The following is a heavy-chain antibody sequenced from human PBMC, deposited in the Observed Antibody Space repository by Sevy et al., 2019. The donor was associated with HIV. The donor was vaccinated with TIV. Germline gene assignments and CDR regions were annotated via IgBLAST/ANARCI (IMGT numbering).Heavy chain of an antibody. CDR1: GDSISSGNHW. Sequence: SETLSLTCTVSGDSISSGNHWWSWIRQPAGKGLEWIGRIYTSGRTIYNPVLRSRATMSVDTSTNQFFLNLNSVTAADTAVYYCARDGIRRDYYHGMDVWGQGTTVTVSS. J-gene: IGHJ6*02. V-gene: IGHV4-61*02. D-gene: IGHD1-26*01. CDR3: ARDGIRRDYYHGMDV. CDR2: IYTSGRT.